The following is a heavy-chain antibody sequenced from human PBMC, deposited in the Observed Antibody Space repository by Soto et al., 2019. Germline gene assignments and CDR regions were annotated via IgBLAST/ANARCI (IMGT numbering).Heavy chain of an antibody. CDR3: ARLMGVVTVDY. Sequence: QLQLQESGPGLVKPSETLSLTCTVSGGSISSTGHYWGWIRQPPGKGLEWIGNIYYAGSPYYNPSLKRLVTISVDTSKNDVSQTLTSVTAADTAVYYCARLMGVVTVDYWGQGALVTVSS. CDR1: GGSISSTGHY. D-gene: IGHD2-21*02. J-gene: IGHJ4*02. V-gene: IGHV4-39*02. CDR2: IYYAGSP.